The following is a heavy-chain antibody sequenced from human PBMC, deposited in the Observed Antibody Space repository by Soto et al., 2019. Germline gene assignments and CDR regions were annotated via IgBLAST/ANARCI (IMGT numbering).Heavy chain of an antibody. Sequence: RLSCVGSGFSFRNYAMSWVRQAPGAGHEWVSGICSSGGRIYYADSVKGRFTISIDNSNNTLFLQMYTLRAEDTALYYCAKDPNGDFVGAFDIWGRGTMVTVSS. D-gene: IGHD4-17*01. CDR2: ICSSGGRI. J-gene: IGHJ3*02. CDR1: GFSFRNYA. CDR3: AKDPNGDFVGAFDI. V-gene: IGHV3-23*01.